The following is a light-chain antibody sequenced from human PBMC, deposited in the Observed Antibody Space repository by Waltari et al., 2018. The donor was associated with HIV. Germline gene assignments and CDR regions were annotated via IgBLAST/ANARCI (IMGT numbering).Light chain of an antibody. CDR1: SPHVGGNP. CDR3: ATWDDSLNGPV. V-gene: IGLV1-44*01. J-gene: IGLJ1*01. Sequence: QSVVTQPPSASGTPGQRVTIPCSGRSPHVGGNPVNWYQQLPGPPPNLLIYSDYQLPSGVPDRCSASKSGTSASLAIGGLQSDDEADYYCATWDDSLNGPVFGTGTKVTVL. CDR2: SDY.